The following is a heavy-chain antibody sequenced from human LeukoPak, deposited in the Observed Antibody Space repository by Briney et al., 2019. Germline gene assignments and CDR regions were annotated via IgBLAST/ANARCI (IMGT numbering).Heavy chain of an antibody. V-gene: IGHV3-21*01. J-gene: IGHJ3*02. Sequence: GGSLRLSCAASGFTFSSYSMNWVRQAPGKGLEWVSSISGSSYYIYYADSVKGRFTISRDNAKNSLYLQMNSLRAEDTAVYYCARDHLILKNYCGGDCSNAFDIWGQGTMVTVSS. CDR3: ARDHLILKNYCGGDCSNAFDI. CDR2: ISGSSYYI. D-gene: IGHD2-21*01. CDR1: GFTFSSYS.